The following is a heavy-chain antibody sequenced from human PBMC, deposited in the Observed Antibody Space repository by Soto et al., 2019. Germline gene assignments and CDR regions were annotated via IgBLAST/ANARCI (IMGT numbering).Heavy chain of an antibody. Sequence: ASVKVSCKASGYTFTSYDINWVRQATGQGLEWMGWMNPNSDDTAYAQEFQGRVTMTKNTSISTAYMELSSLRSEDTAVYYCARASQGSADYWGQGTLVTVSS. CDR2: MNPNSDDT. CDR1: GYTFTSYD. D-gene: IGHD6-25*01. J-gene: IGHJ4*02. V-gene: IGHV1-8*01. CDR3: ARASQGSADY.